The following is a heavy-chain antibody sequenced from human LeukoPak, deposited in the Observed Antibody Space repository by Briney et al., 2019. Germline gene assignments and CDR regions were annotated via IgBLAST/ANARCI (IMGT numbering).Heavy chain of an antibody. Sequence: PGRSLRLSCAASGFTFRSYAMHWVRQAPGKGLEWVAVMSYDGTNKKYADSVKGRFTISRDNSKNTLYLQVNSLRAEDTAVYYCAKEGKDYDFWSGYGSMDVWGQGTTVTVSS. J-gene: IGHJ6*02. CDR3: AKEGKDYDFWSGYGSMDV. CDR2: MSYDGTNK. V-gene: IGHV3-30*18. CDR1: GFTFRSYA. D-gene: IGHD3-3*01.